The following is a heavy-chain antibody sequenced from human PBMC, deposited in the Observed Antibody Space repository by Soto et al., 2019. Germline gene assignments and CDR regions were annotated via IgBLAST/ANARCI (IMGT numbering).Heavy chain of an antibody. CDR3: TTDRAIMEAVIFDS. Sequence: VQLVESGGGLVKPGGSLRLSCAASGFSFNYAWMSWVRQAPGKGLELVGRIKSKTNGGAADYTAPVKDRFTISRDDSKNTLYLQMNSLKTDDTAVYYCTTDRAIMEAVIFDSWGQGTLVTVSS. J-gene: IGHJ4*02. V-gene: IGHV3-15*01. CDR1: GFSFNYAW. CDR2: IKSKTNGGAA. D-gene: IGHD2-8*01.